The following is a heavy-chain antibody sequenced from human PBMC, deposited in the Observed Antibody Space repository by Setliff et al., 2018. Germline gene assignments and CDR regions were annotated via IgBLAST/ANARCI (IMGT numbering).Heavy chain of an antibody. CDR1: GASISDSY. D-gene: IGHD3-3*01. CDR2: IYYSGNT. Sequence: PSETLSLTCGVSGASISDSYWSWIRQPPGKGLEWIGYIYYSGNTNYNPSLKSRVTISVDTSKNQFSLKLSSVTAADTAVYFCARGYYNFLSGYYTPYYFDYWGQGTLVTVSS. V-gene: IGHV4-59*01. J-gene: IGHJ4*02. CDR3: ARGYYNFLSGYYTPYYFDY.